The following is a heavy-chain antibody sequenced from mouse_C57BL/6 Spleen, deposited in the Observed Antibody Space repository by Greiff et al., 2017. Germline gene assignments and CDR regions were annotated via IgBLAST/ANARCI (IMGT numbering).Heavy chain of an antibody. D-gene: IGHD2-2*01. CDR1: GYTFTSYW. Sequence: QVQLKQSGAELAKPGASVTLSCKASGYTFTSYWMHWVKQRPGQGLEWIGYINPSSGYTKYNQKFKDKATLTADKSSSTAYMQLSSLAYEDSAVYCWARGGYGYDVDFDVWGTGTTVTVSS. CDR3: ARGGYGYDVDFDV. CDR2: INPSSGYT. J-gene: IGHJ1*03. V-gene: IGHV1-7*01.